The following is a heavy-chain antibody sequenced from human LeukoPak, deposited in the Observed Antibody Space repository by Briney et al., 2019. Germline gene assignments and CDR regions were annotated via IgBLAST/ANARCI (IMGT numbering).Heavy chain of an antibody. CDR1: GGSISSSSYY. J-gene: IGHJ4*02. V-gene: IGHV4-39*07. Sequence: SETLSLTCTVSGGSISSSSYYWGWIRQPPGKGLEWIGSIYYSGSTYYNPSLKSRVTISVDTSKNQSSLKLSSVTAADTAVYYCARETYYYDSSGYYNDYWGQGTLVTVSS. D-gene: IGHD3-22*01. CDR3: ARETYYYDSSGYYNDY. CDR2: IYYSGST.